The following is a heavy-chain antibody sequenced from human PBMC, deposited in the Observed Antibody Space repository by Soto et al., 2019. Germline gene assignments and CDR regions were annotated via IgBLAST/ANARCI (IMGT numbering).Heavy chain of an antibody. J-gene: IGHJ5*02. V-gene: IGHV3-21*01. CDR3: AKDSGCVNNACAYDP. D-gene: IGHD1-20*01. CDR1: GFSFSDYT. Sequence: EVHLVESGGGLVKPGGSLRLTCAGSGFSFSDYTMNWVRKAPGKGLEWVSSISRGSDYIFYADTVKGRFTISRDNARNSLYLQMSSMRAEDTAVYYCAKDSGCVNNACAYDPWGQGTLVSVSS. CDR2: ISRGSDYI.